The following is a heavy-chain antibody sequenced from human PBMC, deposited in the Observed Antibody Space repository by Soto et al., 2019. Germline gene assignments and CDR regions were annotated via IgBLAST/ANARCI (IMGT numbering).Heavy chain of an antibody. V-gene: IGHV1-69*06. CDR2: IIPIFGTA. CDR3: ARLMSPGYYYGMDV. J-gene: IGHJ6*02. CDR1: GGTFSSYA. Sequence: RASVKVSCKASGGTFSSYAISWVRQAPGQGLEWMGGIIPIFGTANYAQKFQGRVTITADKSTSTAYMELSSLRSEDTVVYYCARLMSPGYYYGMDVWGQGTTVTVSS. D-gene: IGHD2-8*01.